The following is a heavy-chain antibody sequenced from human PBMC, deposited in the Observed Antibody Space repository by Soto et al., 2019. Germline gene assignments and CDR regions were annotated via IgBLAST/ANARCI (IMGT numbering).Heavy chain of an antibody. J-gene: IGHJ4*02. Sequence: GGSLRLSCAASGFTFSSYAMSWVRQAPGKGLEWVSAISGSGGSTYYADSVKGRFTISRDNSKNTLYLQMNSLRAEDTAVYYGAKDHGPAHDYFDYWGQGTLVTVSS. CDR2: ISGSGGST. V-gene: IGHV3-23*01. CDR3: AKDHGPAHDYFDY. CDR1: GFTFSSYA.